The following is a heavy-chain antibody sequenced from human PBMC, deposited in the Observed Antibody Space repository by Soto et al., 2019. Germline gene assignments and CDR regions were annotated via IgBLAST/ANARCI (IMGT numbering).Heavy chain of an antibody. CDR3: ARAASSYCGGDCFDS. CDR1: GGSISTYY. Sequence: SETLSLTXTVSGGSISTYYWNWIRQPAGKGLEWIGRIYTSGTTHYNPSLKSRVTVSVDTSKNQFSLNLTSVTAADTAVYYCARAASSYCGGDCFDSWGQGTLVTVSS. CDR2: IYTSGTT. V-gene: IGHV4-4*07. J-gene: IGHJ4*02. D-gene: IGHD2-21*01.